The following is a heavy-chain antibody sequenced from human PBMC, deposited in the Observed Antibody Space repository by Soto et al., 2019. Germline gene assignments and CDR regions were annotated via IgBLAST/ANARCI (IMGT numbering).Heavy chain of an antibody. CDR1: GGSFSGYY. J-gene: IGHJ4*02. Sequence: SETLSLTCAVYGGSFSGYYWSWIRQPPGKGLEWIGEINHSGSTNYNPSLKSRVTISVDTSKNQFSLKLSSVTAADTAVYYCARGRGCSGGSCYSHYFDYWGQGTLVTVPS. D-gene: IGHD2-15*01. CDR3: ARGRGCSGGSCYSHYFDY. V-gene: IGHV4-34*01. CDR2: INHSGST.